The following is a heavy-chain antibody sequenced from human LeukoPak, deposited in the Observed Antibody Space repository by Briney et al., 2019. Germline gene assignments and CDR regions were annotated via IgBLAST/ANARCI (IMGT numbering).Heavy chain of an antibody. CDR3: ARGKYYYDSSVPKIFDY. CDR1: GGSISSYY. Sequence: SETLSLTCTVSGGSISSYYWSWIRQPPGKGLEWIGYIYYSGSTNYNPSLKSRVTISVDTSKNQFSLKLSSVTAADTAVYYCARGKYYYDSSVPKIFDYWGQGTLVTVSS. V-gene: IGHV4-59*01. J-gene: IGHJ4*02. CDR2: IYYSGST. D-gene: IGHD3-22*01.